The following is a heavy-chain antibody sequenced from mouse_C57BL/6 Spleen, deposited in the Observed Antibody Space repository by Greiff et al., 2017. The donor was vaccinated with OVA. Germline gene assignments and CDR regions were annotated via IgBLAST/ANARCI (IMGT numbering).Heavy chain of an antibody. Sequence: QVQLQQSGAELVKPGASVKISCKASGYAFSSYWMNWVKQRPGKGLEWIGQIYPGDGDTNYNGKFKGKATLTAAKSSSTAYMQLSSLTSEDSAVYFCARSTMAERGYAMDYWGQGTSVTVSS. V-gene: IGHV1-80*01. D-gene: IGHD2-1*01. CDR2: IYPGDGDT. CDR1: GYAFSSYW. J-gene: IGHJ4*01. CDR3: ARSTMAERGYAMDY.